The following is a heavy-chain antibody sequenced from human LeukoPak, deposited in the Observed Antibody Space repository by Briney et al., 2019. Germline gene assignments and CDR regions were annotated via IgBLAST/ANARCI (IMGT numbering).Heavy chain of an antibody. Sequence: GGSLRLSCAASGFTFSSYWMNWARQAPGKGLEWVASINHNGNVNYYVDSAKGRFTISRDNSKNTLYLQMNSLRAEDTAVYYCASRDAQGDRYYYYGMDVWGQGTTVTVSS. CDR1: GFTFSSYW. J-gene: IGHJ6*02. CDR2: INHNGNVN. D-gene: IGHD2-21*02. V-gene: IGHV3-7*03. CDR3: ASRDAQGDRYYYYGMDV.